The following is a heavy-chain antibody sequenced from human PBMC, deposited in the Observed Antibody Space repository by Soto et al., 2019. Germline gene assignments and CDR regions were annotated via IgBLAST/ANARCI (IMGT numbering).Heavy chain of an antibody. CDR2: ISATGTNT. J-gene: IGHJ4*02. CDR3: AKATGSGIYNFFDY. D-gene: IGHD3-10*01. CDR1: GFTFSDYA. Sequence: GGSLRLSCAASGFTFSDYAMNWVRRAPGKGLEWVSGISATGTNTYYKDSVKGRSTISRDIFKNTVYLQLNSLRADDTAVYFCAKATGSGIYNFFDYWGQGTLVTVSS. V-gene: IGHV3-23*01.